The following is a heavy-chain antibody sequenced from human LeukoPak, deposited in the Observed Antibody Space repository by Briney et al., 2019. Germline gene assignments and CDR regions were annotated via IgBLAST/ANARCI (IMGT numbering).Heavy chain of an antibody. CDR1: GYTFTSYG. V-gene: IGHV1-18*01. J-gene: IGHJ6*03. CDR3: ARDRQQLVRGYYYYYMDV. CDR2: ISAYNGNT. Sequence: GASVKVSCKASGYTFTSYGISWVRQAPGQGLEWMGWISAYNGNTNYAQKLQGRVTMTTDTSTSTAYMELRSLRSDDTAVYYCARDRQQLVRGYYYYYMDVWGKGTTVTISS. D-gene: IGHD6-13*01.